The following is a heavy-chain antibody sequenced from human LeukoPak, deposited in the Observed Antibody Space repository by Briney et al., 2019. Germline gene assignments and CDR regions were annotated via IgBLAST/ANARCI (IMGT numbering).Heavy chain of an antibody. Sequence: ASVKVSCKAAGYTFTNFAMNWVRQAPGQGLEGMGWIDTNTGIPTYAQGFTGRFVFSLDPSVSTVYLQISRLQADDAAVYYCARDPGSQRVNQLARRGDYWGQGTLVTVSS. CDR3: ARDPGSQRVNQLARRGDY. CDR2: IDTNTGIP. V-gene: IGHV7-4-1*02. CDR1: GYTFTNFA. J-gene: IGHJ4*02. D-gene: IGHD2-2*01.